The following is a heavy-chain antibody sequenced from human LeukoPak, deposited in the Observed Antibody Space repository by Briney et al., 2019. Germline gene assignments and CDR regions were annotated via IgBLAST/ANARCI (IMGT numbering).Heavy chain of an antibody. CDR1: GYTFTSYG. D-gene: IGHD2-2*02. V-gene: IGHV1-18*01. J-gene: IGHJ6*02. Sequence: GAPVKVSCKASGYTFTSYGISWVRQAPGQGLEWMGWISAYNGNTNYAQKLQGRVTMTTDTSTSTAYMELRSLRSDDTAVYYCARELMYCSSTSCYTGMTPYYYYYGMDVWGQGTTVTVSS. CDR3: ARELMYCSSTSCYTGMTPYYYYYGMDV. CDR2: ISAYNGNT.